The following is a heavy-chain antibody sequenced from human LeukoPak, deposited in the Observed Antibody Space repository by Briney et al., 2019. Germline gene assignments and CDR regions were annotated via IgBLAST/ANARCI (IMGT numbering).Heavy chain of an antibody. Sequence: ASVKVSCKASGGTFSSYAISWVRQAPGQGLEWMGGIIPIFGTANYAQKFQGRVTITADKSTSTAYMELSSLRSEDTAVYYCARDGREYYYYYYMDVWGKGTTVTVSS. CDR1: GGTFSSYA. CDR2: IIPIFGTA. D-gene: IGHD5-24*01. CDR3: ARDGREYYYYYYMDV. J-gene: IGHJ6*03. V-gene: IGHV1-69*06.